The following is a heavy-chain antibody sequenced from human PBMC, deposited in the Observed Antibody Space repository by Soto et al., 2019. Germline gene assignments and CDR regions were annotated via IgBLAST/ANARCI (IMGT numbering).Heavy chain of an antibody. V-gene: IGHV1-69*13. Sequence: SXKVSYKASGGTXSSYAIRWVRQATGQGLEWMGGIIPIFGTANYAQKFQVRVTITAYESTSTAYMELSRMRPEDTAVYYCASGSPSDPSGYWGQGTLGTVSS. D-gene: IGHD3-10*01. CDR2: IIPIFGTA. CDR1: GGTXSSYA. J-gene: IGHJ4*02. CDR3: ASGSPSDPSGY.